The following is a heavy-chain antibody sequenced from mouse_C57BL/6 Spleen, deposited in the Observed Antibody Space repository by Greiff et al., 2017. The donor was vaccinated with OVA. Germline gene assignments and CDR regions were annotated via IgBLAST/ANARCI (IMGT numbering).Heavy chain of an antibody. Sequence: EVQLKESGPGLVKPSQSLSLTCSVTGYSITSGYYWNWIRQFPGNKLEWMGYISYDGSNNYNPSLKNRISITRDTSKNQFFLKLNSVTTEDTATYYCARDWTNYYFDYWGQGTTLTVSS. J-gene: IGHJ2*01. CDR3: ARDWTNYYFDY. CDR1: GYSITSGYY. CDR2: ISYDGSN. V-gene: IGHV3-6*01.